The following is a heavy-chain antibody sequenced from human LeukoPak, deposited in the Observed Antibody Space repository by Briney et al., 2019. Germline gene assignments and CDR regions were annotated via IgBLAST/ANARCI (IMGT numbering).Heavy chain of an antibody. Sequence: GVSLRLSCAACGFTFRSYSLKWVRQAPGKGLEWVSSISSDSVYIYYADSVKGRFTISRDNAKSSLYLQMNSLRAEDTAVYYCASGTTVVTPGRYFFDYWGQGTLVTVSS. D-gene: IGHD4-23*01. CDR3: ASGTTVVTPGRYFFDY. CDR2: ISSDSVYI. V-gene: IGHV3-21*01. J-gene: IGHJ4*02. CDR1: GFTFRSYS.